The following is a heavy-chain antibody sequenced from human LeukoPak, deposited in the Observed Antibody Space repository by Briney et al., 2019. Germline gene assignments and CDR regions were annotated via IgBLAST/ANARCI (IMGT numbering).Heavy chain of an antibody. CDR2: ISYDGSNK. Sequence: TGGSLRLSCAASGFTFSSYGMHWVRQAPGKGLEWVAVISYDGSNKYHADSVKGRFTISRDNSKNTLYLQMNSLRAEDTAVYYCAKDISKPYPYYGMDVWGQGTTVTVSS. J-gene: IGHJ6*02. CDR1: GFTFSSYG. D-gene: IGHD3-3*02. V-gene: IGHV3-30*18. CDR3: AKDISKPYPYYGMDV.